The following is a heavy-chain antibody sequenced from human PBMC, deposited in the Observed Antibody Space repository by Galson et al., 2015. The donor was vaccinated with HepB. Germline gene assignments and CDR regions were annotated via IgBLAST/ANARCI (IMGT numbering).Heavy chain of an antibody. CDR3: ARSWLAGYSSSSVHFDY. CDR1: GGTFSSYA. CDR2: IIPIFGTA. Sequence: SVKVSCKASGGTFSSYAISWVRQAPGQGLEWMGGIIPIFGTANYAQKFQGRVTITADESTSTAYMELSSLRSEDTAVYYCARSWLAGYSSSSVHFDYWGQGTLVTVSS. J-gene: IGHJ4*02. V-gene: IGHV1-69*13. D-gene: IGHD6-19*01.